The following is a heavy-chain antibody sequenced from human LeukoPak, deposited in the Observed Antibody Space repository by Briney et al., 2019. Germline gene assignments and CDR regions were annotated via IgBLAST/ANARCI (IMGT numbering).Heavy chain of an antibody. Sequence: PSETLSLTCAVSGYSISSGYYWGWIRQPPGKGLEWIGSIYHSGSTYYNPSLKSRVTISVDTSKNQFSLKLSFVTAADTAVYYCARPAYDFWSGYPHYFDYWGQGTLVTVSS. V-gene: IGHV4-38-2*01. J-gene: IGHJ4*02. D-gene: IGHD3-3*01. CDR1: GYSISSGYY. CDR2: IYHSGST. CDR3: ARPAYDFWSGYPHYFDY.